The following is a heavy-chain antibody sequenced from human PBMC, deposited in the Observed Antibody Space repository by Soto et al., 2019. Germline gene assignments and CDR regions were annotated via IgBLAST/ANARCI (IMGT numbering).Heavy chain of an antibody. D-gene: IGHD3-22*01. CDR3: ARGTTLYYYDSSGYYPYYFDY. CDR2: INHFGST. V-gene: IGHV4-34*01. CDR1: GGSFSDSY. J-gene: IGHJ4*02. Sequence: PETLSLTCALYGGSFSDSYRSWIRQPPGRGLEWIAEINHFGSTNYNPSLTRRVTISVDTSKNQFSLKLSSVTAADTAVYYCARGTTLYYYDSSGYYPYYFDYWGQGTLVTVSS.